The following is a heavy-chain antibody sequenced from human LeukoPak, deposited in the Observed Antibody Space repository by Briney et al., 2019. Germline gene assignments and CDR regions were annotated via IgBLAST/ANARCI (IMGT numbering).Heavy chain of an antibody. Sequence: SVKVSCKASGGTFSSYAISWVRQAPGQGLEWMGGINPTFGTANYAQKFQGRVTITTDESTSTAYMELSSLRSEDTAVCYCARAKGYYGSGSYYLFGYWGQGTLVTVSS. J-gene: IGHJ4*02. CDR3: ARAKGYYGSGSYYLFGY. CDR2: INPTFGTA. CDR1: GGTFSSYA. V-gene: IGHV1-69*05. D-gene: IGHD3-10*01.